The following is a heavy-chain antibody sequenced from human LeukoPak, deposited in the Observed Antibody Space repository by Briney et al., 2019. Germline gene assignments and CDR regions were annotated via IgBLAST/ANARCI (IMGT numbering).Heavy chain of an antibody. CDR2: VNTYNGYT. CDR1: GYTFTSYG. D-gene: IGHD4-11*01. CDR3: ARDRAYSNGQRFDY. V-gene: IGHV1-18*01. Sequence: GASVKVSCKASGYTFTSYGISWVRQAPGQGLEWMGCVNTYNGYTNYAQNLQGRVTMTADTSTNTAYMELSSLRSDDTAVYYCARDRAYSNGQRFDYWGQGTLVTVSS. J-gene: IGHJ4*02.